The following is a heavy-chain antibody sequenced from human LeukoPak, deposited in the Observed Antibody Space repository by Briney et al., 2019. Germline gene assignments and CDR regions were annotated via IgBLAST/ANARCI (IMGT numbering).Heavy chain of an antibody. CDR2: INHSGST. CDR1: GGSISSYY. D-gene: IGHD4-17*01. J-gene: IGHJ6*03. V-gene: IGHV4-34*01. Sequence: PSETLSLTCTVSGGSISSYYWSWIRQPPGKGLEWIGEINHSGSTNYNPSLKSRVTISVDTSKNQFSLKLSSVTAADTAVYYCARRPTENYYYYYYYMDVWGKGTTVTISS. CDR3: ARRPTENYYYYYYYMDV.